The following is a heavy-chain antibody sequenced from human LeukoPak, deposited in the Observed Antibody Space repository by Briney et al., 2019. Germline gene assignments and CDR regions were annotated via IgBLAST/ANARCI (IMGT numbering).Heavy chain of an antibody. Sequence: ASVKVSCKASGYTFTSYYMHWVRQAPGQGLEWMGIINPSGGSTSYAQKFQGRVTMTRDTSTSTVYMELSSLRSEDTAVYYCARGSSPLRFSEWLPNYWGQGTLVTVSS. CDR2: INPSGGST. J-gene: IGHJ4*02. V-gene: IGHV1-46*01. D-gene: IGHD3-3*01. CDR3: ARGSSPLRFSEWLPNY. CDR1: GYTFTSYY.